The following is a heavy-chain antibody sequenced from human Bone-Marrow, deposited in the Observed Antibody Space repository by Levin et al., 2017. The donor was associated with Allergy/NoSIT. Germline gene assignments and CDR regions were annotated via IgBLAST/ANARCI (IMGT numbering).Heavy chain of an antibody. J-gene: IGHJ5*02. CDR2: IITVYGTT. V-gene: IGHV1-69*13. D-gene: IGHD5-18*01. CDR3: ARQPPLGYSYGCEWVDA. CDR1: GGTFRSDV. Sequence: SVKVSCKASGGTFRSDVISWVRQAPGQGLEWMGGIITVYGTTNYAHKFQGRVTITADDSTSTDYMELKSLTSEDTAIYYCARQPPLGYSYGCEWVDAWGQGTLITVSS.